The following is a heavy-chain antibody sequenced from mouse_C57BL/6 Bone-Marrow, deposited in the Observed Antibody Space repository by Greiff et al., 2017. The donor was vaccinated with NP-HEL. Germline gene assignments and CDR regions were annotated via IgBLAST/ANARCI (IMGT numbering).Heavy chain of an antibody. CDR1: GYTFTSYW. V-gene: IGHV1-72*01. CDR2: IDPNSGGT. CDR3: SRHYGSSHWYFDV. Sequence: QVQLQQSGAELVKPGASVKLSCKASGYTFTSYWMHWVKQRPGRGLEWIGRIDPNSGGTKYNEKFKSKATLTADKPSSTAYMQLSSLTSEDAAVYYCSRHYGSSHWYFDVWGTGTTVTVSS. J-gene: IGHJ1*03. D-gene: IGHD1-1*01.